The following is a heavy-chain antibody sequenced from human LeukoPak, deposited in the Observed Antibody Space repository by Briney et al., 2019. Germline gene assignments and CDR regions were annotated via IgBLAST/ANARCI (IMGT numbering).Heavy chain of an antibody. D-gene: IGHD3-22*01. J-gene: IGHJ4*02. CDR3: AKAPDSSGYYSSDY. CDR1: GFTFSSYA. Sequence: GGSLRLSCAASGFTFSSYAMSWVRQAPGKGLEWVSAISGSGGSTYYADSVKGRFTISRDNSKNTLYLQKNSLRAEDTAVYYCAKAPDSSGYYSSDYWGQGTLVTVSS. CDR2: ISGSGGST. V-gene: IGHV3-23*01.